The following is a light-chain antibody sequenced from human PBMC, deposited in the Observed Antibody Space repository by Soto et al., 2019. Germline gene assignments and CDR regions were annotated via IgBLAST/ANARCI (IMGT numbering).Light chain of an antibody. J-gene: IGKJ4*01. CDR3: QQYSRYPFT. CDR2: DVS. Sequence: DIHMTQSPSTLSASVGDRVTITCRASQSISEWLTWYQQKPGRAPKLLIYDVSSLESGVPSRFSGSGSETEFTLNISSLQPDDFATYYCQQYSRYPFTFGGGTKVEIK. CDR1: QSISEW. V-gene: IGKV1-5*01.